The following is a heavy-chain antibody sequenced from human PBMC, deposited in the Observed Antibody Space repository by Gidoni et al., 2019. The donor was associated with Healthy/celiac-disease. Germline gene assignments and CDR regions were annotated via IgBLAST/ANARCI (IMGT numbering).Heavy chain of an antibody. CDR2: IWFDGSNK. D-gene: IGHD5-12*01. CDR3: ARGYSGYDWLDY. Sequence: QVQLVESGGGVVQPGKSLRPSCAASAFTFSTYGMHWVRQAPGKGLEWVAVIWFDGSNKDYADSVKGLFTSSRDNSKNTLYLQINSLRAEDTAVYYCARGYSGYDWLDYWGQGTLVTVSS. V-gene: IGHV3-33*01. J-gene: IGHJ4*02. CDR1: AFTFSTYG.